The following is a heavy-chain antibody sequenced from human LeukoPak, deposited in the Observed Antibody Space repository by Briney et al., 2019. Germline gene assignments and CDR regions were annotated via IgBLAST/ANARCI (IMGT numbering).Heavy chain of an antibody. J-gene: IGHJ4*02. D-gene: IGHD3-22*01. Sequence: ASVKISCKASGYTFTGYYLHWVRQAPGQGLEWMGWINPKTGDTNYAQMFQGRVTMTRDTATSTAYMELSSLRSGDTAVYSCARVHLNYYDKSGYSPPYFFDYWGQGTQVTVSS. CDR2: INPKTGDT. CDR1: GYTFTGYY. V-gene: IGHV1-2*02. CDR3: ARVHLNYYDKSGYSPPYFFDY.